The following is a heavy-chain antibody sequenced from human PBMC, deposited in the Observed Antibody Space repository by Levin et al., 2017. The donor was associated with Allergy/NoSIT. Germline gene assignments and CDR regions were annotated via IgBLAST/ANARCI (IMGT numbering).Heavy chain of an antibody. V-gene: IGHV4-34*01. CDR1: GGSFSGYY. CDR2: INHSGST. J-gene: IGHJ4*02. Sequence: SETLSLTCDVYGGSFSGYYWSWIRQPPGKGLEWIGEINHSGSTNYNPSLKSRVTISVDTSKNQFSLKLSSVTAADTAVYYCARGRLNPSRWLQSRLGEMYYFDYWGQGTLVTVSS. CDR3: ARGRLNPSRWLQSRLGEMYYFDY. D-gene: IGHD5-24*01.